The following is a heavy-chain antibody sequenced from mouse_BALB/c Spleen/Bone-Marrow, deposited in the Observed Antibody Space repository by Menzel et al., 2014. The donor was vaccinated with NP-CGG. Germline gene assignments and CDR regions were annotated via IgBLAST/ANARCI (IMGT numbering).Heavy chain of an antibody. CDR1: GFTFSSFG. V-gene: IGHV5-17*02. Sequence: EVHLVESGGGLVQPGGSRKLSCAASGFTFSSFGMHWVRQAPEKGLEWVAYISSGSSTIYYEDTVKGRFTISRDNPKNTLFLQMTSLRSEDTAMYYCARYYGNYSGYFDVWGAGTTVTVSS. D-gene: IGHD2-1*01. CDR2: ISSGSSTI. J-gene: IGHJ1*01. CDR3: ARYYGNYSGYFDV.